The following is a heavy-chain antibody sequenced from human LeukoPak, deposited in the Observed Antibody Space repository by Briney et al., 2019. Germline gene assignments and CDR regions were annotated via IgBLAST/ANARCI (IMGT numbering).Heavy chain of an antibody. CDR2: IKKDGSEK. D-gene: IGHD3-10*01. V-gene: IGHV3-7*01. CDR1: GFDFSNYW. Sequence: GGSLRLSCAASGFDFSNYWMGWVRQAPGKGPEWVANIKKDGSEKYYVDSVRGRFTTSRDNAGNSLYLQMDSLRAEDTAVYYCTRDGHTVRGIAGFWGQGTLVTVSS. CDR3: TRDGHTVRGIAGF. J-gene: IGHJ4*02.